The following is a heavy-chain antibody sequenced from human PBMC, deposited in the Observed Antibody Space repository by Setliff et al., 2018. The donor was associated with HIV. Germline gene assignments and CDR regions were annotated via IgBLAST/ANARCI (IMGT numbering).Heavy chain of an antibody. CDR3: TRRDVTTGMDS. D-gene: IGHD4-17*01. Sequence: SETLSLTCAVYGGPFSGYYWGWIRQSPGKGLEWIGEVHHSGRTTNYNPSLEGRVTISVDTSKNQFSLKLSSVTAADTAVYYCTRRDVTTGMDSWGPGILVTVSS. J-gene: IGHJ4*02. CDR1: GGPFSGYY. V-gene: IGHV4-34*01. CDR2: VHHSGRTT.